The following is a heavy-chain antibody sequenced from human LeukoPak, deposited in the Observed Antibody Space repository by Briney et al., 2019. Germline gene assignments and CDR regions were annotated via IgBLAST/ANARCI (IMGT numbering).Heavy chain of an antibody. CDR3: AKRDSTGYSTSFFDY. Sequence: PGGSLRLSCAASGFTFNNYAMSWVRQAPGKGLEWVSAIGGSGISALYADSVTGRFTISRDNSRNTLYLHMNSLRADDTAVYFCAKRDSTGYSTSFFDYWGQGALVTVSS. CDR2: IGGSGISA. D-gene: IGHD3-22*01. J-gene: IGHJ4*02. CDR1: GFTFNNYA. V-gene: IGHV3-23*01.